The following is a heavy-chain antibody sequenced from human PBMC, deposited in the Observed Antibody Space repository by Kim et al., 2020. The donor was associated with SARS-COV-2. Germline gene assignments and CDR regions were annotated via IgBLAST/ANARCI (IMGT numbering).Heavy chain of an antibody. J-gene: IGHJ5*02. Sequence: GESLKISCKGSGYSFTSYWISWVRQMPGKGLEWMGRIDPSDSYTNYSPSFQGHVTISADKSISTAYLQWSSLKASDTAMYYCARHAPFAWFGESLGAFDPWGQGTLVTVSS. CDR3: ARHAPFAWFGESLGAFDP. D-gene: IGHD3-10*01. V-gene: IGHV5-10-1*01. CDR1: GYSFTSYW. CDR2: IDPSDSYT.